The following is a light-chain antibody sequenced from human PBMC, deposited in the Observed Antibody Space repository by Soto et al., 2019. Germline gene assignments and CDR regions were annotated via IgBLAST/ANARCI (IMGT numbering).Light chain of an antibody. CDR3: AAWDDSLSGWV. CDR2: RNN. Sequence: QSVLTQLPSASGTPGQRVTISCSGSSSNIGSNYVYWYQQLPGTAPKLLIYRNNQRPSGVPDRFSGSKSGTSASLAISGLRSEDEADYYCAAWDDSLSGWVFGGGTKVTVL. V-gene: IGLV1-47*01. J-gene: IGLJ3*02. CDR1: SSNIGSNY.